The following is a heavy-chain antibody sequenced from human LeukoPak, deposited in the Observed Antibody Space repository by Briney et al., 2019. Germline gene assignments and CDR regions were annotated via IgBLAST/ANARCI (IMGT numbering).Heavy chain of an antibody. Sequence: GASVKVSCKASGYTFTSYGISWVRQAPGQGLEWMGWINPNSGGTNYAQKFQGRVTMTRDTSISTAYMELSRLRSDDTAVYYCARASVVVTAHLDYWGQGTLVTVSP. D-gene: IGHD2-21*02. J-gene: IGHJ4*02. CDR3: ARASVVVTAHLDY. CDR2: INPNSGGT. CDR1: GYTFTSYG. V-gene: IGHV1-2*02.